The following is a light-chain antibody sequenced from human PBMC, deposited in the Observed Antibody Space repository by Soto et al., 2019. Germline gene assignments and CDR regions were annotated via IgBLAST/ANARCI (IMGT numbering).Light chain of an antibody. V-gene: IGLV1-40*01. CDR2: GNI. J-gene: IGLJ1*01. CDR1: SSNIGAGYD. CDR3: SSYTSSNTPYV. Sequence: QSVLTQPPSVSGAPGQRVTISCTGSSSNIGAGYDVHWYQQLPGTAPKVLIYGNINRPSGVPDRFSGSKSGTSASLAITGLQADDEANYYCSSYTSSNTPYVFGTGTKV.